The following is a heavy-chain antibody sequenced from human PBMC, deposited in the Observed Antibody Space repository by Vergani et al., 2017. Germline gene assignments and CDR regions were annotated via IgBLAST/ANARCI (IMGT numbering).Heavy chain of an antibody. J-gene: IGHJ4*02. V-gene: IGHV1-2*04. CDR2: INPNSGGT. D-gene: IGHD1-26*01. CDR1: GYTFTGYY. Sequence: QVQLVQSGAEVKKPGASVKVSCKASGYTFTGYYMHWVRQAPGQGLEWMGWINPNSGGTNDAQKFQGWVTMTRGTSISTAYMELSRLRSDGTAVYYLARDEGGSVGGSYLGDDWGQGTLVTVSS. CDR3: ARDEGGSVGGSYLGDD.